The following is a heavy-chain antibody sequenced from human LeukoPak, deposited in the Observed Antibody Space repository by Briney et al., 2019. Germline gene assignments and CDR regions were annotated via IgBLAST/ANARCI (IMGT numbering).Heavy chain of an antibody. J-gene: IGHJ3*02. Sequence: PGGSLRLSCAASGFSFSTTWMAWVRQAPGKGPEWVGRIKSKKDGGTTEYTTPIKGRFTISRDDSRNTLYLQMNSLKTEDTAVYYCTTDDIYNYDLWTGYSYGFDIWGHGTMVTVSS. V-gene: IGHV3-15*01. CDR1: GFSFSTTW. D-gene: IGHD3-3*01. CDR2: IKSKKDGGTT. CDR3: TTDDIYNYDLWTGYSYGFDI.